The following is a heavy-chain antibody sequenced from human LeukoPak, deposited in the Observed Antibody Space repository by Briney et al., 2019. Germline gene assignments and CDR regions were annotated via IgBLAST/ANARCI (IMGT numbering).Heavy chain of an antibody. CDR2: INHSGST. J-gene: IGHJ4*02. V-gene: IGHV4-34*01. Sequence: PSETQSLTCAVYGGSFSGYYWSWIRQPPGKGLEWIGEINHSGSTNYNPSLKSRVTISVDTSKNQFSLKLSSVTAADTAVYYCARTPLFTIFGVVIIRYYFDYWGQGTLVTVSS. CDR1: GGSFSGYY. D-gene: IGHD3-3*01. CDR3: ARTPLFTIFGVVIIRYYFDY.